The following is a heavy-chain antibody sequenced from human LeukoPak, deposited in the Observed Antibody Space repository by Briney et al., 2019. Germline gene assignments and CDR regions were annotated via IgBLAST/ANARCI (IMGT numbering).Heavy chain of an antibody. Sequence: GGSLRLSYAASGFTFSSYGMHWVRQAPGKGLEWVAVIWYGGSNKYYADSVKGRFTISRDNSKSTLYLQMNSLRGDDTGLYYCARDFSLGPAGYYFDYWGQGALVTVSS. CDR3: ARDFSLGPAGYYFDY. D-gene: IGHD2-2*01. V-gene: IGHV3-33*08. J-gene: IGHJ4*02. CDR2: IWYGGSNK. CDR1: GFTFSSYG.